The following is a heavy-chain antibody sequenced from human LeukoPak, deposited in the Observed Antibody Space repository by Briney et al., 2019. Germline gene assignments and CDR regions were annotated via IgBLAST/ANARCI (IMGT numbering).Heavy chain of an antibody. J-gene: IGHJ4*02. Sequence: PSETLSLTCTVSGGSIGSYYWSWIRQPPGKGLEWIGYIYYSGSTNYNPSLKSRVTISVDTSKNQFSLKLSSVTAADTAVYYCARRQIAAAGIVFDYWGQGTLVTVSS. V-gene: IGHV4-59*08. CDR3: ARRQIAAAGIVFDY. CDR2: IYYSGST. CDR1: GGSIGSYY. D-gene: IGHD6-13*01.